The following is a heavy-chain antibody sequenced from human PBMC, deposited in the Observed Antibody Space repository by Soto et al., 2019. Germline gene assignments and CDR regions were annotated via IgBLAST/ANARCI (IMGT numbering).Heavy chain of an antibody. Sequence: GGSLRLSCAVSGFTSDYYGMHWVRQAPGKGLEWVSGIIWIPGHTGYADPVRGRFTISRDNAKRSLYLQMDSLRLDDTAVYYCVKELVPGGADFWGQGIQVTVSS. D-gene: IGHD3-16*01. J-gene: IGHJ4*02. CDR1: GFTSDYYG. CDR3: VKELVPGGADF. CDR2: IIWIPGHT. V-gene: IGHV3-9*02.